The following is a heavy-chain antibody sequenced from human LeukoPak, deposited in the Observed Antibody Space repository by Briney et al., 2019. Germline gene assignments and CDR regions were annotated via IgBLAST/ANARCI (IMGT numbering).Heavy chain of an antibody. J-gene: IGHJ5*02. V-gene: IGHV3-11*04. CDR2: IHSRGSTT. CDR3: AREQYTGYSSSWYAPGSVGFDP. Sequence: GGSLRLSCAASGFTFTDYYMSWIRQAPGKGLEWISYIHSRGSTTYYADSVKGRFTMSRDNAKNSLYLQMNSLRAEDTAIYYCAREQYTGYSSSWYAPGSVGFDPWGQGTLVTVSS. D-gene: IGHD6-13*01. CDR1: GFTFTDYY.